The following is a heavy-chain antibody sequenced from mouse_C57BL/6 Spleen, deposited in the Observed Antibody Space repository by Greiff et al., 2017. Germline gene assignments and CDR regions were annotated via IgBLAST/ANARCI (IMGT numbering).Heavy chain of an antibody. CDR2: IYPGDGDT. Sequence: QVQLQQSGAELVMPGASVKISCKASGYAFSSYWMNWVKQRPGQGLEWIGQIYPGDGDTNYNGKFKGKATLTADKSSSTAYMQLSSLTSEDSALYFCARNYSEYDSYAMDYWGQGTSVTVSS. D-gene: IGHD2-13*01. CDR1: GYAFSSYW. J-gene: IGHJ4*01. V-gene: IGHV1-80*01. CDR3: ARNYSEYDSYAMDY.